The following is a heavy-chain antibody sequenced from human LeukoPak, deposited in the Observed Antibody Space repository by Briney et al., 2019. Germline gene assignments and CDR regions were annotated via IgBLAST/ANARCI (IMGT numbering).Heavy chain of an antibody. CDR1: GGSISSGGNY. Sequence: SETLSLTRTVSGGSISSGGNYWSWIRQPAGKGLELIGRIYTNGNTNYNPSLKSRVTISVDTSKNQFSLKLSSVTAADTAVYYCARVEDSGYDYRGRFDPWGQGTLVTVSS. D-gene: IGHD5-12*01. CDR3: ARVEDSGYDYRGRFDP. V-gene: IGHV4-61*02. J-gene: IGHJ5*02. CDR2: IYTNGNT.